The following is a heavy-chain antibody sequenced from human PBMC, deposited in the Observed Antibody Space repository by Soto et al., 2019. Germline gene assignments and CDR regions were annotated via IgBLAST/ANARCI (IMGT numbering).Heavy chain of an antibody. J-gene: IGHJ4*02. CDR3: AKDRASMVRGVIPLDY. D-gene: IGHD3-10*01. CDR1: GFTFSSYA. CDR2: ISGSGGST. V-gene: IGHV3-23*01. Sequence: GGSLRLSCAASGFTFSSYAMSWVRQAPGKGLEWVSAISGSGGSTYYADSVKGRFTISRDNSKNTLYLQMNSLRAEDTAVYYCAKDRASMVRGVIPLDYWGQGTLVTVSS.